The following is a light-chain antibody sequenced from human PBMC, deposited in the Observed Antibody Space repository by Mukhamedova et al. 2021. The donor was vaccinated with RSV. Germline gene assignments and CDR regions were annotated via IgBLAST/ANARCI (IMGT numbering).Light chain of an antibody. CDR3: QQYKSYPLT. Sequence: WYQRRVHGQGPRLLISDGSTLQIGVPSRFSGSGSGTDFTLTISSLQPEDFATFYCQQYKSYPLTFGGGTKVEIK. CDR2: DGS. J-gene: IGKJ4*01. V-gene: IGKV1-13*02.